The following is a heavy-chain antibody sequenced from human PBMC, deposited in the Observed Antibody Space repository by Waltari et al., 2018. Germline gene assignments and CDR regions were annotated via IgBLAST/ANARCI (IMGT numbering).Heavy chain of an antibody. CDR2: INHSGST. D-gene: IGHD2-15*01. CDR1: GGSLRGYY. J-gene: IGHJ6*02. V-gene: IGHV4-34*01. CDR3: ARSVRYCSGGSCYGAVGYYYYGMDV. Sequence: QVQLQQWGAGLLKPSETLSLTCAVYGGSLRGYYWSWIRQPPGTGLGGIGEINHSGSTNYNPSLKSRVTISVDTSKTQFSLKLSSVTAADTAVYYCARSVRYCSGGSCYGAVGYYYYGMDVWGQGTTVTVSS.